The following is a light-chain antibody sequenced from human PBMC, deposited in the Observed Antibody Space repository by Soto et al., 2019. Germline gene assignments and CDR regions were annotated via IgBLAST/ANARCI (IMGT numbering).Light chain of an antibody. Sequence: QSALTQPASVSGSPGPSITISCTGASSDVGSYNLVSWYQQHPGKAPKLMVYEVSKRPSGVSNRFSGSKSGNTASLTISGLRAEDEADYYCCSYAGSSTYVFGSGTKLTVL. V-gene: IGLV2-23*02. CDR1: SSDVGSYNL. CDR3: CSYAGSSTYV. CDR2: EVS. J-gene: IGLJ1*01.